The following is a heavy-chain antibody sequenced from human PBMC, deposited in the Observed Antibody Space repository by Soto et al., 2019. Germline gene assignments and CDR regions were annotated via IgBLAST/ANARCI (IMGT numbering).Heavy chain of an antibody. Sequence: SETLSLTCTVSGGSISSGSYYWGWIRQPPGKGLEWIGSIYYSGSTYYNPSLKSRITISVDTSKNQFSLKLSSVTAADTAVYYCARKRYYYDSSGYYFDDYWGQGTLVTVSS. V-gene: IGHV4-39*01. CDR2: IYYSGST. CDR1: GGSISSGSYY. J-gene: IGHJ4*02. CDR3: ARKRYYYDSSGYYFDDY. D-gene: IGHD3-22*01.